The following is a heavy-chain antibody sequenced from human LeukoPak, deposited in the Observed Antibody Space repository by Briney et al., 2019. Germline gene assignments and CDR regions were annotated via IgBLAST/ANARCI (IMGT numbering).Heavy chain of an antibody. V-gene: IGHV4-4*02. D-gene: IGHD6-19*01. CDR2: IYHSGST. J-gene: IGHJ4*02. CDR1: GGSISSSNW. CDR3: ARRRAVAGRGYFDY. Sequence: SETLSLTCAVSGGSISSSNWWSWVRQPPGKGLEWIGEIYHSGSTNYNPSLKSRVTISVDKSKNQFSLKLGSVTAADTAVYYCARRRAVAGRGYFDYWGQGTLVTVSS.